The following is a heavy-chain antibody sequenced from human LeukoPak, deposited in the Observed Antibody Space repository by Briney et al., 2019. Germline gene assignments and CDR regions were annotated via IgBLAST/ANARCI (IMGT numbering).Heavy chain of an antibody. J-gene: IGHJ4*02. CDR2: ISYDGSNK. CDR1: GFTFRSYA. D-gene: IGHD3-10*01. Sequence: AGGSLRLSCAASGFTFRSYAMHWVRQAPGKGLEWVAVISYDGSNKYYADSVKGRFTISRDNSKNTLYLQMNSLRAEDTAVYYCAKRGPGSPQSGKYFFDYWGQGTLVTVSS. CDR3: AKRGPGSPQSGKYFFDY. V-gene: IGHV3-30*04.